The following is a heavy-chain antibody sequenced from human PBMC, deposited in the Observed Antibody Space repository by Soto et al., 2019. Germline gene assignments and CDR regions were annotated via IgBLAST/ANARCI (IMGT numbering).Heavy chain of an antibody. J-gene: IGHJ5*02. V-gene: IGHV3-30*03. D-gene: IGHD3-3*01. CDR1: GFVFNDYD. CDR2: ISYDGSNR. CDR3: WRGIKGGVDA. Sequence: QVQLAESGGGVVQPGRSLRLSCTTSGFVFNDYDIHWVRQAPGKGLAWLASISYDGSNRYYADSVKGRFTISRDNSKKTLSLQINSLGAEDTAVYYWWRGIKGGVDAWGPGTLVTVSS.